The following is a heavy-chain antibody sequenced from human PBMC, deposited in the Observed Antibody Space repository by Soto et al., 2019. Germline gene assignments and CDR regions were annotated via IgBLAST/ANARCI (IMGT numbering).Heavy chain of an antibody. CDR3: ARGSYYSGWV. D-gene: IGHD6-19*01. CDR1: GDSVSSTSAA. V-gene: IGHV6-1*01. J-gene: IGHJ4*02. CDR2: TYYRSKWYS. Sequence: QVQLQQSGPGLVQPSQTLSLTCAISGDSVSSTSAAWSWIRQSPSRGLEWLGRTYYRSKWYSDYAVSVKSRIPLNPDTSKNQFSLQLNSVTPEDTAVYYCARGSYYSGWVWGQGTLVTVSS.